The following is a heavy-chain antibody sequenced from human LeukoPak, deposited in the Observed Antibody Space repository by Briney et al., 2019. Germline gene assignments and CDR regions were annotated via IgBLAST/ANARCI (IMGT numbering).Heavy chain of an antibody. CDR3: ARQTTRYKDV. J-gene: IGHJ6*03. CDR1: GFTFSSYS. V-gene: IGHV3-48*01. D-gene: IGHD4-17*01. CDR2: ISSSSSTI. Sequence: GGSPRLSCAASGFTFSSYSMNWVRQAPGKGLEWVSYISSSSSTIYYADPVKGRFTISRDNAKNSLYLQMNSLRAEDTAVYYCARQTTRYKDVWGKGTTVTVSS.